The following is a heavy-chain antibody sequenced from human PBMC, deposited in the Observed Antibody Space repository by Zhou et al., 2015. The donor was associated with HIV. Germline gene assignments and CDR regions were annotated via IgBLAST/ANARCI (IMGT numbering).Heavy chain of an antibody. CDR2: IDPKSGAT. Sequence: QVQLVQSGAEVKKPGASVKVSCKAPGYTFTGYYIDWVRQAPGQGLQWLGRIDPKSGATNYPQNFQGRVTMTRDTSMTTAYMELSRLRSDDTAVYYCAVGSCVGVTCSYYYTMDVWGQGTTVTVSS. D-gene: IGHD2-15*01. V-gene: IGHV1-2*06. CDR3: AVGSCVGVTCSYYYTMDV. CDR1: GYTFTGYY. J-gene: IGHJ6*02.